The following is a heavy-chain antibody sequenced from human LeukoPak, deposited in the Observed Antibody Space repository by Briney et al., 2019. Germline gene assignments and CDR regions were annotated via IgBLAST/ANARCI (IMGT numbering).Heavy chain of an antibody. CDR2: IKQDGSEK. J-gene: IGHJ4*02. Sequence: QSGGSLRLSCAASGFTFSSYWMSWVRQAPGKGLEWVAHIKQDGSEKYYVDSVKGRFSISRDNARNSLYLQMNSLRVEDSAMYYCARETPAALPLYWGQGALVTVSS. V-gene: IGHV3-7*01. D-gene: IGHD2-15*01. CDR3: ARETPAALPLY. CDR1: GFTFSSYW.